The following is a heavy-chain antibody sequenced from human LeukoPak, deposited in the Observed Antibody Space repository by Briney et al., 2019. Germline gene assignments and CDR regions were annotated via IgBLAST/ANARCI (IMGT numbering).Heavy chain of an antibody. J-gene: IGHJ4*02. V-gene: IGHV3-11*06. CDR1: GFTFSDYY. Sequence: KPGGSLRLSCAASGFTFSDYYMSWIRQAPGKGLEWVSSISSSSSYIYYADSVKGRFTISRDNAKNSLYLQMNSLRAEDTAVYYCARGRRYYYDSSGYFTDYWGQGTLVTVSS. CDR2: ISSSSSYI. D-gene: IGHD3-22*01. CDR3: ARGRRYYYDSSGYFTDY.